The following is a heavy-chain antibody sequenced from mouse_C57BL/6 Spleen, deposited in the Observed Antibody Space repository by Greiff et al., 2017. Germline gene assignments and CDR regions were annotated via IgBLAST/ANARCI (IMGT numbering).Heavy chain of an antibody. D-gene: IGHD1-1*01. CDR3: ARGILFFDV. V-gene: IGHV3-6*01. J-gene: IGHJ1*03. CDR2: ISYDGSN. Sequence: EVKLMESGPGLVKPSQSLSLTCSVTGYSITSGYYWNWIRQFPGNKLEWMGYISYDGSNNYNPSLKNRISITRDTSKNQFFLKLNSVTTEDTATYYCARGILFFDVWGTGTTVTVSS. CDR1: GYSITSGYY.